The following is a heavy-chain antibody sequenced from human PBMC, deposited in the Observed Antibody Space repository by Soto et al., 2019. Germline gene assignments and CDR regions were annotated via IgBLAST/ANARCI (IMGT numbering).Heavy chain of an antibody. CDR3: ARHLGYDSSGYYRNWFDS. D-gene: IGHD3-22*01. J-gene: IGHJ5*01. CDR2: IYHTGST. Sequence: PSETLSLTCTVSGGSMSRGDYYWSWIRQPPGKGLEWIGFIYHTGSTYYSPSLKNRVAISVDTSKNQFSLKLSSVTAADTAVYYCARHLGYDSSGYYRNWFDSWGQGTLVTVSS. V-gene: IGHV4-30-4*01. CDR1: GGSMSRGDYY.